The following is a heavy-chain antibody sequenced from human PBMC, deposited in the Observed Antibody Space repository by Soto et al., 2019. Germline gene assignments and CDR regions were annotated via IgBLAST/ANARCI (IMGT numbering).Heavy chain of an antibody. CDR2: IKHDGSEK. J-gene: IGHJ6*02. CDR1: GLTFSKYW. V-gene: IGHV3-7*03. D-gene: IGHD6-19*01. Sequence: PGGSLRLSCATSGLTFSKYWMTWVRQAPGKGLEWVATIKHDGSEKSNLDSVEGRFTISRDNAKNSLSLQMNSLRVEDTAVYFCASVPGSPGYHGLDVWGQRTTVTVSS. CDR3: ASVPGSPGYHGLDV.